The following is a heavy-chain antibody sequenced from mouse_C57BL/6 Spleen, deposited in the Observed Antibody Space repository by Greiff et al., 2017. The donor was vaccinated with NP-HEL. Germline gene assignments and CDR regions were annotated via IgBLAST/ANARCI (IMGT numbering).Heavy chain of an antibody. CDR2: INPNNGGT. V-gene: IGHV1-18*01. CDR1: GYTFTDYN. J-gene: IGHJ3*01. CDR3: ARQLRTGFAY. Sequence: EVKLLESGPELVKPGASVKIPCKASGYTFTDYNMDWVKQSHGKSLEWIGDINPNNGGTIYNQKFKGKATLTVDKSSSTAYMELRSLTSEDTAVYYCARQLRTGFAYWGQGTLVTVSA. D-gene: IGHD3-2*02.